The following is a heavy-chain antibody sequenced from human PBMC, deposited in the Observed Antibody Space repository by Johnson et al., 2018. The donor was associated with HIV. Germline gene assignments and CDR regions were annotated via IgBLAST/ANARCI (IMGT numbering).Heavy chain of an antibody. Sequence: VQLVESGGGLVQPGGSLRLSCAASGFNFDDYGMSWVRQAPGKGLEWVSGINWNGGSTHHADSVKGRFIISRDNAKKSLYLQMNSLRAEDTALYYCARVSRYCSGGSCLDAFDIWGQGTMVTVSS. D-gene: IGHD2-15*01. CDR3: ARVSRYCSGGSCLDAFDI. J-gene: IGHJ3*02. V-gene: IGHV3-20*04. CDR1: GFNFDDYG. CDR2: INWNGGST.